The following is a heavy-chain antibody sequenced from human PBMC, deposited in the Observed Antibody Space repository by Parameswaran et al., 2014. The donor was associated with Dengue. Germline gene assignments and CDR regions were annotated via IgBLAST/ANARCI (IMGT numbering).Heavy chain of an antibody. J-gene: IGHJ4*02. CDR2: ISTSGTTI. V-gene: IGHV3-11*01. CDR3: VRERGDYHLDS. D-gene: IGHD4-17*01. Sequence: VRQMPGKGLEWVSYISTSGTTIYYADSVKGRLTISRDNAKNSLYLQMNSLRAEDTAVYYCVRERGDYHLDSWGQGTPGHRL.